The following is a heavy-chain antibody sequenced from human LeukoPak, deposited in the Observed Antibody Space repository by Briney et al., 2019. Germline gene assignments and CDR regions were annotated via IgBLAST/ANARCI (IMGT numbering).Heavy chain of an antibody. CDR1: GGSISSYY. CDR2: IYYSGST. J-gene: IGHJ4*02. CDR3: ARESRYYDSSGYYFDY. D-gene: IGHD3-22*01. Sequence: PSETLSLTCTVSGGSISSYYWSWIRQPPGKGLEWIGYIYYSGSTNYNPSLKSRVTISVDTSKNQFSLELSSVTAADTAVYYCARESRYYDSSGYYFDYWGQGTLVTVSS. V-gene: IGHV4-59*01.